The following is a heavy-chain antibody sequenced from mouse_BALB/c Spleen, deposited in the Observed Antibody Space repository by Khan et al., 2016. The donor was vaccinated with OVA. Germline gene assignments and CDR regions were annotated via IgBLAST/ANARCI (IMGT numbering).Heavy chain of an antibody. V-gene: IGHV9-3*02. Sequence: QIQLVQSGPELKKPGETVKISCKASGYTFTNYGMNWVKQAPGKGLKWMGWINTNTGEPTYAEEFKGRFAFSLETSASTAYLQINNLKNEDTASYSCARRFRTAYPLYYYAMDYWGPGTSVTVSS. CDR3: ARRFRTAYPLYYYAMDY. CDR2: INTNTGEP. CDR1: GYTFTNYG. D-gene: IGHD1-2*01. J-gene: IGHJ4*01.